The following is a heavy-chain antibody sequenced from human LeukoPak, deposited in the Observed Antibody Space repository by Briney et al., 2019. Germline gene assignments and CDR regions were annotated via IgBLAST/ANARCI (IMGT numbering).Heavy chain of an antibody. D-gene: IGHD6-13*01. Sequence: SETLSLTRTVSGGSISSYYWSWIRQPPGKGLEWIGYIYYSGSTNYNPSLKSRVTISVDTSKNQFSLKLSSVTAADTAVYYCARVASSHDFDYWGQGTLVTVSS. V-gene: IGHV4-59*01. CDR3: ARVASSHDFDY. CDR2: IYYSGST. J-gene: IGHJ4*02. CDR1: GGSISSYY.